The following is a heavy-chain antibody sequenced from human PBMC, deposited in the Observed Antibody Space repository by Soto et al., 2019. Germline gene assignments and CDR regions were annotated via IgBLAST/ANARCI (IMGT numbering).Heavy chain of an antibody. D-gene: IGHD3-10*01. CDR3: ARVGQLFPDLDL. J-gene: IGHJ2*01. Sequence: QVQLQQWGAGLLKPSETLSLSCSVYGTSFSNSYWSWIRQAPGKGLEWLGEINHTGSTNYNPSLKSRVSISVDASKQEFSLKLRSVTAADTAVYYCARVGQLFPDLDLWGRGTLVSVSS. CDR1: GTSFSNSY. V-gene: IGHV4-34*01. CDR2: INHTGST.